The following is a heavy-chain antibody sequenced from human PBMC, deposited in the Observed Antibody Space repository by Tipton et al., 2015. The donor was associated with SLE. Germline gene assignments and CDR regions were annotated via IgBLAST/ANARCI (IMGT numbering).Heavy chain of an antibody. CDR3: ARDHTIFGAVISLGPFDI. CDR1: GDSISSSGYY. J-gene: IGHJ3*02. CDR2: ISYSGST. D-gene: IGHD3-3*01. V-gene: IGHV4-39*07. Sequence: GLVKPSETLSLTCTVSGDSISSSGYYWAWIRQPPGKGLEWIGSISYSGSTYYNPSLKSRVTISVDTSKNQFSLKLSSVTAADTAVYYCARDHTIFGAVISLGPFDIWGQGTIVTVSS.